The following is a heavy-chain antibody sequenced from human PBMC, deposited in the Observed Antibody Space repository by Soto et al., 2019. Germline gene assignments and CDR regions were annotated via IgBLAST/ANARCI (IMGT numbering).Heavy chain of an antibody. V-gene: IGHV1-2*02. CDR3: ARAPIGYYYGSGSYYNVDYYYYGMDV. CDR1: GYTFTGYY. CDR2: INPNSGGT. D-gene: IGHD3-10*01. J-gene: IGHJ6*02. Sequence: APVKVSCKASGYTFTGYYMHWVRQAPGQGLEWMGWINPNSGGTNYAQKFQGRVTMTRDTSISTAYMELSRLRSDDTAVYYCARAPIGYYYGSGSYYNVDYYYYGMDVWGQGTTVTVSS.